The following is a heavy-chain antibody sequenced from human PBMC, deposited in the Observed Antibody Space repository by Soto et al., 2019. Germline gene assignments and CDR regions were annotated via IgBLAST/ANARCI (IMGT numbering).Heavy chain of an antibody. V-gene: IGHV4-34*01. CDR2: INHSGST. CDR1: GGSFSCYC. J-gene: IGHJ6*02. Sequence: SETLSLTCAVYGGSFSCYCWSWIRQPPGKGLEWIGEINHSGSTNYNPSLKRRVSISVDTSKKQFSLNLSSVTAADTAVYYCARVTGMDVWGQGTTVTVSS. CDR3: ARVTGMDV. D-gene: IGHD2-21*02.